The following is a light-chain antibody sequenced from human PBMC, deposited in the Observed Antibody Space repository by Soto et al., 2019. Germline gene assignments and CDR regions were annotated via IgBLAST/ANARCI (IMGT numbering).Light chain of an antibody. J-gene: IGLJ2*01. V-gene: IGLV1-44*01. Sequence: QSVLTQPPSASGTPGQRVTISCSGSSSSLGTNTVNWYQQLPGTAPKLLIYSNNQRPSGVPDRFSGSKSGTSASLAISGLQSEDEADYYCAAWDDGLNGVVFGGGTKLTVL. CDR1: SSSLGTNT. CDR2: SNN. CDR3: AAWDDGLNGVV.